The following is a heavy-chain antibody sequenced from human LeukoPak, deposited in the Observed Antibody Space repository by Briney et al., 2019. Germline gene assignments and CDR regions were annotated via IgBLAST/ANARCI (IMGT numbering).Heavy chain of an antibody. J-gene: IGHJ5*02. CDR1: GYTFTSYA. CDR3: ARGLCSGTSCPSEYNWFDP. D-gene: IGHD2-2*01. V-gene: IGHV1-3*01. Sequence: GASVKVSCKASGYTFTSYAMHWVRQAPGQRLEWMGWINAGNGNTKYSQKFQGRVTITRDTSASTAYMELSSLRPEDTAVYYCARGLCSGTSCPSEYNWFDPWGQGTLVTVSS. CDR2: INAGNGNT.